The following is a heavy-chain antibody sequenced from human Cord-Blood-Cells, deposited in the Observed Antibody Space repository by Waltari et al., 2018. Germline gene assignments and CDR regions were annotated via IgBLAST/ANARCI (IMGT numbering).Heavy chain of an antibody. CDR1: GGTFRSYT. J-gene: IGHJ4*02. CDR2: IIPILGIA. CDR3: AREDSSSWYYFDY. D-gene: IGHD6-13*01. V-gene: IGHV1-69*04. Sequence: QVQLVHSGAEVKKPGSSVKVSCKASGGTFRSYTISWVRQAPGQGLEWMGRIIPILGIANYAQKFQGRVTITADKSTSTAYMELSSLRSEDTAVYYCAREDSSSWYYFDYWGQGTLVTVSS.